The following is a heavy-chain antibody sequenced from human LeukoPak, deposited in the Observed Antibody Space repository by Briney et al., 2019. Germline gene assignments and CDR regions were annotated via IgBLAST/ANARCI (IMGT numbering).Heavy chain of an antibody. CDR1: GGSIGLYY. CDR2: ISYSGTT. D-gene: IGHD2-15*01. J-gene: IGHJ4*02. CDR3: PRGGPLGYCSGDRCAPYFDH. V-gene: IGHV4-59*01. Sequence: SETLSLTCTVSGGSIGLYYWSWIRQLPERGLQYIGFISYSGTTNYNPSLKSRLTISVDTSKNQFSLKLSSVAAADTAVYYCPRGGPLGYCSGDRCAPYFDHWGQGALVAVSS.